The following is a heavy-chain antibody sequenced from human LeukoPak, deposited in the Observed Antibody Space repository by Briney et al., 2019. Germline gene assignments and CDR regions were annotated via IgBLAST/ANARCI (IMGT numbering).Heavy chain of an antibody. CDR2: IYSGGST. J-gene: IGHJ4*02. Sequence: GGSLRLSCAASGFTVSSNYMSWVRQAPGKGLEWVSVIYSGGSTYYADSVKGRFTISRDNSKNTLYLQMNSLRAGDTAVYYCASTRYCTNGVCYNRFDYWGQGTLVTVSS. D-gene: IGHD2-8*01. CDR3: ASTRYCTNGVCYNRFDY. CDR1: GFTVSSNY. V-gene: IGHV3-53*01.